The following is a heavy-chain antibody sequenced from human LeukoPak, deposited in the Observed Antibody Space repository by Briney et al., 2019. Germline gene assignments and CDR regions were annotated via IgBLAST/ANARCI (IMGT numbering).Heavy chain of an antibody. Sequence: SETLSLTCTVSGGSISSYYWSWIRQPPGKGLEWIGYIYYSGSTNYNPSLKSRVTISVDTSKNQFSLKLTSVTAADTAVYYCARAAGDYWGQGTLVTVSS. J-gene: IGHJ4*02. CDR3: ARAAGDY. D-gene: IGHD3-10*01. CDR1: GGSISSYY. CDR2: IYYSGST. V-gene: IGHV4-59*01.